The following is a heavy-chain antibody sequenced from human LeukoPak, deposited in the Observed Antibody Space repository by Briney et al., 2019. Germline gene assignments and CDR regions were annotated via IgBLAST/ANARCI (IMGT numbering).Heavy chain of an antibody. CDR3: ARVWEHSDP. V-gene: IGHV1-2*02. CDR2: MNPNSGGT. D-gene: IGHD1-26*01. J-gene: IGHJ5*02. Sequence: ASVKVSCKASGYTFTSYDINWVRQATGQGLEWMGWMNPNSGGTNYAQKFQGRVTMTRDTSISTAYMELSRLRSDDTAVYYCARVWEHSDPWGQGTLVTVSS. CDR1: GYTFTSYD.